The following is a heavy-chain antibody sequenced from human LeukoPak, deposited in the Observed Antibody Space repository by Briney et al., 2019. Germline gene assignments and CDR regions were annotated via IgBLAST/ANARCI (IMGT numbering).Heavy chain of an antibody. Sequence: PSETLSLTCTVSGGSISSSSYYWGWIRQPPGKGLEWIGSIYYSGSTYYNPSLKSRVTISVDTSKNQFSLKLSSVTAADTAVYYCARHLTFYYSSSVGFDPWGQGTLVTVSS. CDR3: ARHLTFYYSSSVGFDP. CDR2: IYYSGST. V-gene: IGHV4-39*01. D-gene: IGHD6-6*01. J-gene: IGHJ5*02. CDR1: GGSISSSSYY.